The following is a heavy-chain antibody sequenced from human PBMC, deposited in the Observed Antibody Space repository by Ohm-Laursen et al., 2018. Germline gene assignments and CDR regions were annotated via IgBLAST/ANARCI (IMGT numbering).Heavy chain of an antibody. Sequence: SETLSLTCAVSGGSLRNYYWSWIRQPPGKGLEWIGYIYYNGNPRYNPSLGSRVTISVDPSKNQFSLKLNSVTAADTALYYCVLCSSFSVSWGQGTLVTVSS. CDR2: IYYNGNP. CDR1: GGSLRNYY. CDR3: VLCSSFSVS. J-gene: IGHJ5*02. D-gene: IGHD6-6*01. V-gene: IGHV4-59*08.